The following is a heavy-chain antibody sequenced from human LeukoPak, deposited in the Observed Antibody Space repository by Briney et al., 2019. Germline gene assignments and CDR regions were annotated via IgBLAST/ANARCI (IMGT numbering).Heavy chain of an antibody. J-gene: IGHJ4*02. CDR2: INPNSGGT. D-gene: IGHD3-3*01. CDR1: GYTFTGYY. CDR3: ARDRSTIFGVVIGFD. V-gene: IGHV1-2*02. Sequence: ASVKVSCKASGYTFTGYYMHWVRQAPGQGLEWMGWINPNSGGTNYAQKFQGRVTMTRDTSISTAYMELSRLRSADTAVYYCARDRSTIFGVVIGFDWGQGTLVTVSS.